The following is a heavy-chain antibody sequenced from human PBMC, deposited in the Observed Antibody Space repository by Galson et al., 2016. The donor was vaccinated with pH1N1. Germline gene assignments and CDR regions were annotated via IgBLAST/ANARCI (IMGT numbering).Heavy chain of an antibody. CDR1: GFTFSSYW. Sequence: SLRLSCAASGFTFSSYWMSWVRQVPGKGLEWVANIRQDGGERYYVGSVKGRFTISRDNAKNSLYLQMNGLRAEDTAVYYCVRAIGIQYSYWGQGTLVTVSS. V-gene: IGHV3-7*03. CDR3: VRAIGIQYSY. D-gene: IGHD2-15*01. CDR2: IRQDGGER. J-gene: IGHJ4*02.